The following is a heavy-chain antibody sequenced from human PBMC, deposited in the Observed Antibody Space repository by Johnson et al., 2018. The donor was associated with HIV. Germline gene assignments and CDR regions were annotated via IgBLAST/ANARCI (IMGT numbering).Heavy chain of an antibody. CDR3: ARGRTGTKYDAFDI. CDR2: ISYDGSNK. Sequence: QMQLVESGGGVVQPGRSLRLSCAASGFTFSGYPMHWVRQAPGKGLEWVAVISYDGSNKYYADSVKGRFTISRDNAKNSLYLQMNSLRAEDTAVYYCARGRTGTKYDAFDIWGQGTMVTVSS. D-gene: IGHD1-7*01. CDR1: GFTFSGYP. V-gene: IGHV3-30*04. J-gene: IGHJ3*02.